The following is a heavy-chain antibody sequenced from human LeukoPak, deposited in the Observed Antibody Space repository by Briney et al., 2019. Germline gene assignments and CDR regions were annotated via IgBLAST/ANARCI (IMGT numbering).Heavy chain of an antibody. Sequence: SETLSLTCTVSGDSISSYYWSWIRQPPGKGLEWIGYIYYSGSTNYNPSLKSRVTISVDTSKNQFSLKLSSVTAADTAVYYCARDRPDYGMDVWGQGTTVTVSS. J-gene: IGHJ6*02. CDR3: ARDRPDYGMDV. CDR1: GDSISSYY. V-gene: IGHV4-59*01. CDR2: IYYSGST.